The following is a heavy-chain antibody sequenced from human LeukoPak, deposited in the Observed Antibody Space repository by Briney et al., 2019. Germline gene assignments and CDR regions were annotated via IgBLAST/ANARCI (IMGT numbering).Heavy chain of an antibody. D-gene: IGHD3-3*02. CDR3: ARSILSPVLQDFDY. V-gene: IGHV3-33*01. CDR2: IWYDGSKK. Sequence: GGSLRLSCAASGFTFSSCGMHWVRQAPGKGLEWVAVIWYDGSKKYYADSVKGRFTISRDDSKNTLYLQMNSLRVEDTAVYYCARSILSPVLQDFDYWGQGTLVTVSS. CDR1: GFTFSSCG. J-gene: IGHJ4*02.